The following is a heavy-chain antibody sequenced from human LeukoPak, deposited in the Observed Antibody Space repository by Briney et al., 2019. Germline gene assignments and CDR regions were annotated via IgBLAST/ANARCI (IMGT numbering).Heavy chain of an antibody. V-gene: IGHV4-59*01. Sequence: KPSETLSLTCTVSGGSISSYYWSWIRQPPGKGLEWIGYIYYSGSTNYNPSLKSRVTISVDTSKNQFSLKLTSVTAADTAVFYCARVRGYSYGSDAFDIWGQGTMVTFSS. D-gene: IGHD5-18*01. CDR3: ARVRGYSYGSDAFDI. CDR1: GGSISSYY. CDR2: IYYSGST. J-gene: IGHJ3*02.